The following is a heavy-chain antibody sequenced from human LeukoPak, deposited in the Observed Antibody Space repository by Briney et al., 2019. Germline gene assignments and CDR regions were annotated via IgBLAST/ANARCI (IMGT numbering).Heavy chain of an antibody. Sequence: GGSLRLSCSGSDLTFSDYFMNWIRQAPGKGLEWISYISSSGGNIKYADSVQGRFTISRDNAKKSLYLQMNSLRAEDTAVYYCARDRAEDDSSGYIHRDFDSWGQGTLVIVSS. CDR3: ARDRAEDDSSGYIHRDFDS. V-gene: IGHV3-11*04. J-gene: IGHJ4*02. CDR2: ISSSGGNI. CDR1: DLTFSDYF. D-gene: IGHD3-22*01.